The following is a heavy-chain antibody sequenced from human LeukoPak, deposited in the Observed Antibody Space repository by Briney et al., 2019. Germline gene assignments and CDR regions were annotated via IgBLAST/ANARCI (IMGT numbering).Heavy chain of an antibody. Sequence: PGGSQRLSCAASGVTFSSHGMHWVRQAPGKGLEWVALIWYDGSNKYYADSVKGRFTISRDNSRNTLYLQMNSLRAEDTAVYYCARLRGSYMDSWGQGTLVTVSS. CDR3: ARLRGSYMDS. CDR1: GVTFSSHG. CDR2: IWYDGSNK. J-gene: IGHJ4*02. V-gene: IGHV3-33*01. D-gene: IGHD1-26*01.